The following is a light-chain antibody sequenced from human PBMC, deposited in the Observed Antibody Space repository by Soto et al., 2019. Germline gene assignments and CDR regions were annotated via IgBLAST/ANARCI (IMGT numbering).Light chain of an antibody. V-gene: IGLV1-44*01. CDR1: RSNIGSNP. Sequence: QSVLTQPPSASGTPGQRVTISCSGGRSNIGSNPVNWYQQLPGTAPKLLIYTNNQRPSGVPDRFSASKSGTSASLAISGLQSEDEADYYCSTWDVSLYGPVFGGGTKLTVL. CDR2: TNN. J-gene: IGLJ2*01. CDR3: STWDVSLYGPV.